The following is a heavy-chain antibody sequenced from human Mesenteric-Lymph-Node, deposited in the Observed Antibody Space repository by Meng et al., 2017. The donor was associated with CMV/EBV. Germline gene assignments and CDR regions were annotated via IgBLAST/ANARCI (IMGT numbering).Heavy chain of an antibody. V-gene: IGHV1-18*01. CDR2: ISPGNGDR. Sequence: ASVKVSCKASGYTFGISGITWVRQAPGQGLEWMGWISPGNGDRYYAQNLQGRVTMTTDTSTNTAYMELRSLRSDDTAVYYCARDNYYDSSGHHSAYYYGMDVWGQGTTVTVSS. D-gene: IGHD3-22*01. J-gene: IGHJ6*02. CDR1: GYTFGISG. CDR3: ARDNYYDSSGHHSAYYYGMDV.